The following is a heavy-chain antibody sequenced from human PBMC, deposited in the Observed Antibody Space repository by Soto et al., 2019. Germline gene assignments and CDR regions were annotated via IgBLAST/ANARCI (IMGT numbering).Heavy chain of an antibody. Sequence: QVQLVESGGGVVQPGRSLRLSCAASGFTFSSYGMHWVRQAPGKGLEWVAVIWYDGSKKYYADSVKGRFTISRDNSKNSGYLKMTSLRAGDTVVYYWGRDNFGGVSCCSVFYIGGKGKMVTVS. CDR2: IWYDGSKK. CDR1: GFTFSSYG. V-gene: IGHV3-33*01. CDR3: GRDNFGGVSCCSVFYI. J-gene: IGHJ3*02. D-gene: IGHD2-15*01.